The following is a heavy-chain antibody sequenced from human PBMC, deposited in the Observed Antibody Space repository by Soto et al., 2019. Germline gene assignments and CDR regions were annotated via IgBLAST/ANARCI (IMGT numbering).Heavy chain of an antibody. CDR2: IYPGDSDT. CDR1: GYSFTSYW. CDR3: VAPCRQYSGYDPDYYYGMDV. V-gene: IGHV5-51*01. D-gene: IGHD5-12*01. J-gene: IGHJ6*02. Sequence: PGESLKISCKGSGYSFTSYWIGWVRQMPGKGLEWMGIIYPGDSDTRYSPSFQGQVTISADKSISTAYLQWSSLKASDTAMYYCVAPCRQYSGYDPDYYYGMDVWGQGTTVTVSS.